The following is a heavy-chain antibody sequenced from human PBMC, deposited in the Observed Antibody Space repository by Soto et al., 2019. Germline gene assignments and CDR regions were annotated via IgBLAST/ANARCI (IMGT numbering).Heavy chain of an antibody. CDR1: GYTFIDYD. CDR3: AKGPRNWGVDH. V-gene: IGHV1-8*01. J-gene: IGHJ4*02. Sequence: QVQLVQSGAEVKKPGASVKVSCKASGYTFIDYDINWFRQATGQGLEWMGWMDHNNGNTGYAQNFLGRVTMTTSTAISTSYIELSTLRSYDTAVYYCAKGPRNWGVDHWGQGTLVIVCS. D-gene: IGHD7-27*01. CDR2: MDHNNGNT.